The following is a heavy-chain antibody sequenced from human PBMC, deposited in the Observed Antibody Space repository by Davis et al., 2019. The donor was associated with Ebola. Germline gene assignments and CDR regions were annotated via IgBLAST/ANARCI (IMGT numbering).Heavy chain of an antibody. Sequence: ASVPVSCKASVYTFTSSGISWVRQAPGQGLEWMGWISAYNGNTNYAQKLQGRVTMTTDTSTSTAYMELRSLRSDDTAVYYCARTTAAFGVLRFLNIDYWGQGTLVTVSS. CDR3: ARTTAAFGVLRFLNIDY. V-gene: IGHV1-18*04. J-gene: IGHJ4*02. D-gene: IGHD3-3*01. CDR1: VYTFTSSG. CDR2: ISAYNGNT.